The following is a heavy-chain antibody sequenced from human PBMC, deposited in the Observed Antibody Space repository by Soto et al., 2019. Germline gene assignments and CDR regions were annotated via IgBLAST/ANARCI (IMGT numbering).Heavy chain of an antibody. CDR1: GGSISRHY. V-gene: IGHV4-4*07. CDR3: AIEGYSYGMAFDP. Sequence: PSETLSLTCSVSGGSISRHYWSWIRQPAGKGLEWIGRIYTSGSTNHNPSLKSRVTMSVDTSKNQSSLRLNSVTAADTAVYYCAIEGYSYGMAFDPWGQATLVTVYS. J-gene: IGHJ5*02. D-gene: IGHD5-18*01. CDR2: IYTSGST.